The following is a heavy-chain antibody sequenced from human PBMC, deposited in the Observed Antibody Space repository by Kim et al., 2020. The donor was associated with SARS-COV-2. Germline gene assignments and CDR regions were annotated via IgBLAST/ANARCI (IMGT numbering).Heavy chain of an antibody. Sequence: DSVKGRLTSSRENSKNTLNLQMNSLRAEDTAVYYCAKVIGTGTTRFFDYWGQGTLVTVSS. CDR3: AKVIGTGTTRFFDY. D-gene: IGHD1-1*01. V-gene: IGHV3-23*01. J-gene: IGHJ4*02.